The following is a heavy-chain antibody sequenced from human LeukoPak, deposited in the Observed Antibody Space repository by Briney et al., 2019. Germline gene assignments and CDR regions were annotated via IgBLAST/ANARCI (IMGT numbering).Heavy chain of an antibody. CDR1: GGSISSYY. J-gene: IGHJ3*02. CDR3: ARGWDIVVVPAAPDAFDI. D-gene: IGHD2-2*01. V-gene: IGHV4-59*12. CDR2: IYHSGST. Sequence: SETLSLTCTVSGGSISSYYWSWIRQPPGKGLEWIGEIYHSGSTNYNPSLKSRVTISVDKSKNQFSLKLSSVTAADTAVYYCARGWDIVVVPAAPDAFDIWGQGTMVTVSS.